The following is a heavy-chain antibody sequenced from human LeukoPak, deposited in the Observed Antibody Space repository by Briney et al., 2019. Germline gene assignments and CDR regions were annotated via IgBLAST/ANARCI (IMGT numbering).Heavy chain of an antibody. CDR2: ISGSGGST. D-gene: IGHD2/OR15-2a*01. Sequence: GGSLRLSCAASGFTFSSYAMSWVRQAPGKGLEWVPAISGSGGSTYYADSVKGRFTISRDNSKNSLYLQMNSLRAEDTAVYYCAKGSTYYYGMDVWGQGTTVTVSS. CDR3: AKGSTYYYGMDV. J-gene: IGHJ6*02. CDR1: GFTFSSYA. V-gene: IGHV3-23*01.